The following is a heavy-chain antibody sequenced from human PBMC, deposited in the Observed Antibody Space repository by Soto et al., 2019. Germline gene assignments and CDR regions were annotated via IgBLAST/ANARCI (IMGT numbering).Heavy chain of an antibody. CDR3: ARGTYILTTTPYYYGMDV. Sequence: QVQLVESGGGVVQPGRSLRLSCAASGFTFSPYGMHWVRQAPGKGLEWVAVIYYDGTKKEYADSVKGRFTISRDNSKNTLNLQMNSLRAEDTAVYYCARGTYILTTTPYYYGMDVWGQGTTVIVSS. D-gene: IGHD5-12*01. V-gene: IGHV3-33*01. CDR2: IYYDGTKK. J-gene: IGHJ6*02. CDR1: GFTFSPYG.